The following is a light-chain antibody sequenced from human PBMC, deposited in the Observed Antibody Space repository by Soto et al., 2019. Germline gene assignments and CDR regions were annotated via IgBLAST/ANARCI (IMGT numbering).Light chain of an antibody. CDR1: SSDIGAYDY. CDR2: EVN. J-gene: IGLJ1*01. CDR3: LSFTPTPTPV. V-gene: IGLV2-14*01. Sequence: QAVRTQPDSVSGSPGESITISCTGTSSDIGAYDYVSWFQQHPGKAPKLMISEVNNRPSGVSNRCSCCKSGNTAYLTTAGLQVEYASEYFCLSFTPTPTPVFPPGTQATVL.